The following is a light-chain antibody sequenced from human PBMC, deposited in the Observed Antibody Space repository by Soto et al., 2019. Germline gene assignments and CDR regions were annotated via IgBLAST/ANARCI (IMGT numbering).Light chain of an antibody. CDR1: SGHSSYA. CDR2: FDSDGTH. J-gene: IGLJ2*01. V-gene: IGLV4-69*01. Sequence: QLVLTQSPSASASLGASVKLTCTLSSGHSSYAIAWHQQQPEKGPRYLMKFDSDGTHTKGDGIPDRFSGSSSGAERYLTISSPQSEDEADYYCQTWDTGAVVFGGGTKVTVL. CDR3: QTWDTGAVV.